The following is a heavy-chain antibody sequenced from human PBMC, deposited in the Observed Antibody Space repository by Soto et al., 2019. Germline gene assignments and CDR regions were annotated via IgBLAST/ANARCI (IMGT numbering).Heavy chain of an antibody. Sequence: ASVKVSCKASGYTFTSYYMHWVRQAPGQGLEWMGIINPSGGSTSYAQKFQGRVTMTRDTSTSTVYMELSSLRSEDTAVYYCARDIVVVPAAILRYGMDVWGQGTTVTVS. CDR2: INPSGGST. J-gene: IGHJ6*02. D-gene: IGHD2-2*02. CDR1: GYTFTSYY. CDR3: ARDIVVVPAAILRYGMDV. V-gene: IGHV1-46*01.